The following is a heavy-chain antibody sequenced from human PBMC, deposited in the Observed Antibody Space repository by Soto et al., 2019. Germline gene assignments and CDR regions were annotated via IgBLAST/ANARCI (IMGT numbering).Heavy chain of an antibody. V-gene: IGHV1-18*01. Sequence: GASVKVSCKASGYTFTSYGLNWVRQAPGQGLEWMGWISAYNDNTNYAQKLQGRVTMTTDTSTSTAYMELRSLRSDDTAVYYCARDPRTNLGYCGSSSCFSLDPWGQGTLVTVSS. D-gene: IGHD2-2*01. J-gene: IGHJ5*02. CDR1: GYTFTSYG. CDR2: ISAYNDNT. CDR3: ARDPRTNLGYCGSSSCFSLDP.